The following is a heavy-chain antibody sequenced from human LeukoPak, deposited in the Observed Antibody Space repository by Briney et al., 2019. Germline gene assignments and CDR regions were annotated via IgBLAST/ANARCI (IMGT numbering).Heavy chain of an antibody. CDR1: GFTFSRYG. CDR2: IWYDGSNK. V-gene: IGHV3-33*06. D-gene: IGHD1-26*01. Sequence: PGRSLRLSCAASGFTFSRYGMHWVRQAPGKGLEWVAVIWYDGSNKYYADSVKGRFTISRDNSKNALYLQMNSLRAEATAVYYCAKGAQRIVGATLFDYWGHGTLVTVSS. J-gene: IGHJ4*01. CDR3: AKGAQRIVGATLFDY.